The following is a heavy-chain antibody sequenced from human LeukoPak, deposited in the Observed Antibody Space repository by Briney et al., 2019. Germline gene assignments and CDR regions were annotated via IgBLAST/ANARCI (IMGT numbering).Heavy chain of an antibody. CDR3: ASQKYSSLLEA. D-gene: IGHD6-6*01. CDR2: INHSGST. CDR1: GGSFSGYY. J-gene: IGHJ4*02. V-gene: IGHV4-34*01. Sequence: SETLSLTCAVYGGSFSGYYWSWIRQPPGKGLEWIGEINHSGSTNYNPSLKSRVTISVDTSKNQFSLKLSSLTAADTAVYYCASQKYSSLLEAWGQGTLVTVSS.